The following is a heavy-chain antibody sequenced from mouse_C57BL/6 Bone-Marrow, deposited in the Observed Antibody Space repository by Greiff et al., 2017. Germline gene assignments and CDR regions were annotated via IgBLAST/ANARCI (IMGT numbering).Heavy chain of an antibody. CDR2: ISYSGST. CDR3: ARSSKIYGNVAWFAY. V-gene: IGHV3-1*01. J-gene: IGHJ3*01. Sequence: EVQRVESGPGMVKPSQSLSLTCTVTGYSITSGYDWHWIRHFPGNKLEWMGYISYSGSTNYNPSLKSRISITHDTSKNHFFLKLNSVTTEDTATYYCARSSKIYGNVAWFAYWGQGTLVTVSA. CDR1: GYSITSGYD. D-gene: IGHD2-1*01.